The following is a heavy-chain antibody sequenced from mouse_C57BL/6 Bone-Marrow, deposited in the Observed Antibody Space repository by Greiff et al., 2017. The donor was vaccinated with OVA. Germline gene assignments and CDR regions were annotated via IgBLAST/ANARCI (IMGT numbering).Heavy chain of an antibody. V-gene: IGHV2-5*01. D-gene: IGHD2-5*01. Sequence: QVQLQQSGPGLVQPSQSLSITCTVSGFSLTSYGVHWVRQSPGKGLEWLGVIWRGGSTDYNAAFMSRLSITKDNSKSQVFFKMNSLQADDTAIYDCAKIGYSNFWYFDVWGTGTTVTVSS. J-gene: IGHJ1*03. CDR3: AKIGYSNFWYFDV. CDR1: GFSLTSYG. CDR2: IWRGGST.